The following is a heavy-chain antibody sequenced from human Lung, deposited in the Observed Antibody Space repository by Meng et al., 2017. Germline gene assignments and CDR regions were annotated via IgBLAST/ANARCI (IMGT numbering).Heavy chain of an antibody. V-gene: IGHV4-34*01. CDR1: GGSISGSY. CDR2: INHGGST. D-gene: IGHD3-10*01. J-gene: IGHJ4*02. CDR3: ARERHSTIIRGVIDF. Sequence: VQTREGGAGLLRPSGNLYLIWAVYGGSISGSYWSWVRQSPAKGLEWIGKINHGGSTNYNPSLESRVTISVDTPKNQFSLRLTSMTVADTAVYYCARERHSTIIRGVIDFWGQGALVTVSS.